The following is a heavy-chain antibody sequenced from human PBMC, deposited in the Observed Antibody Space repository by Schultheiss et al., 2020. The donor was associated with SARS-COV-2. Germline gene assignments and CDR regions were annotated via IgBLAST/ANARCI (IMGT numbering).Heavy chain of an antibody. CDR2: INPNSGGT. CDR1: GYTFTSYY. CDR3: ARDGTVTTPTRSDY. Sequence: ASVKVSCKASGYTFTSYYMHWVRQAPGQGLEWMGIINPNSGGTNYAQKFQGRVTMTTDTSTSTAYMELRSLRSDDTAVYYCARDGTVTTPTRSDYWGQGTLVTVSS. V-gene: IGHV1-2*02. J-gene: IGHJ4*02. D-gene: IGHD4-11*01.